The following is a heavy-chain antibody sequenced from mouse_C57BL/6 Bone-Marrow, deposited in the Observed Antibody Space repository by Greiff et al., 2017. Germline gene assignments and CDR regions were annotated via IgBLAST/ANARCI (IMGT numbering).Heavy chain of an antibody. Sequence: VQLQQPGAELVRPGSSVKLSCKASGYTFTSYWMHWVKQRPIQGLEWIGNIDPSDSETHYNQKFKDKATLTVDKSSSTAYMQLSSLTSEDSAVYYGAREGDGYYAWFAYWGQGTLGTVSA. V-gene: IGHV1-52*01. D-gene: IGHD2-3*01. CDR1: GYTFTSYW. J-gene: IGHJ3*01. CDR3: AREGDGYYAWFAY. CDR2: IDPSDSET.